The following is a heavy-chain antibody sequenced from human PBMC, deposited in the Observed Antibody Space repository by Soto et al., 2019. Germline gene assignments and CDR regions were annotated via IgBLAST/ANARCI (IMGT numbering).Heavy chain of an antibody. V-gene: IGHV5-51*01. Sequence: EVQLVQSGAEVRKPGESLKISCKGSGYSFTTYWIGWVRQMPGKGLEGMGIIYPGDSDTRYGPSFQGQVTISADKSISTAYLQWSSLKASDTAMYYCARQAAAGKYYYGMDVWGQGTTVTVSS. CDR1: GYSFTTYW. CDR3: ARQAAAGKYYYGMDV. CDR2: IYPGDSDT. J-gene: IGHJ6*02. D-gene: IGHD6-13*01.